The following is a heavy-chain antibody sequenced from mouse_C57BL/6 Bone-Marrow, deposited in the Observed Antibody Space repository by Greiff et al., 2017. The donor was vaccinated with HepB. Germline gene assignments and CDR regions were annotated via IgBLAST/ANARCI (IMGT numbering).Heavy chain of an antibody. D-gene: IGHD2-5*01. Sequence: EVQLQQSGAELVRPGASVKLSCTASGFNIKDDYMHWVKQRPEQGLEWIGWIDPENGDTEYASKFQGKATITADTSSNTAYLQLSSLTSEDTAVYYCTTEVTRYFDVGGTGTTVTVSS. CDR3: TTEVTRYFDV. V-gene: IGHV14-4*01. CDR2: IDPENGDT. CDR1: GFNIKDDY. J-gene: IGHJ1*03.